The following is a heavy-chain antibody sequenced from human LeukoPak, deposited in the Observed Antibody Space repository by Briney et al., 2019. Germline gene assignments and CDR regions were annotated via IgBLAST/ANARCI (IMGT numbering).Heavy chain of an antibody. CDR3: ARGVYGDSPKY. CDR1: GITFRNYG. Sequence: PGGSLRLSCAASGITFRNYGFHWVRQAPGKGLEWVAIIWYDGSNEYYADSVKGRFTISRDNSKNTLYLQMNSLRAEDTAVYYCARGVYGDSPKYWGQGTLVTVSS. CDR2: IWYDGSNE. D-gene: IGHD4-17*01. V-gene: IGHV3-33*01. J-gene: IGHJ4*02.